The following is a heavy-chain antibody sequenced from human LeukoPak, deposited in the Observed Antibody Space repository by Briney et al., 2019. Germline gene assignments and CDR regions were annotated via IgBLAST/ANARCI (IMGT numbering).Heavy chain of an antibody. CDR2: VFYSGTT. CDR3: ARGPEHYDILTGIDY. CDR1: GGSISSSSYY. Sequence: SETLSLTCTVSGGSISSSSYYWGWIRQPPGKGLEWIGTVFYSGTTYYNPSLKSRITISVDTSKNQFSLNLRSVTAADTAVYYCARGPEHYDILTGIDYWGQGTLVTVSS. V-gene: IGHV4-39*01. D-gene: IGHD3-9*01. J-gene: IGHJ4*02.